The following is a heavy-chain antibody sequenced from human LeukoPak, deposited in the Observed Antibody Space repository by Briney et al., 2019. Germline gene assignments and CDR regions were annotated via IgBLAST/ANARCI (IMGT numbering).Heavy chain of an antibody. V-gene: IGHV3-74*01. Sequence: GSLRLSCAASGFTFSTHWMYWVRQAPGTELVWVSRISGDGSMTSYADSVKGRFTISRDNAEDTLFLQMTSLRVEDTALYFCASLLTPYHGSGGGGMDVWGQGTTVTVSS. CDR3: ASLLTPYHGSGGGGMDV. CDR2: ISGDGSMT. J-gene: IGHJ6*02. CDR1: GFTFSTHW. D-gene: IGHD3-10*01.